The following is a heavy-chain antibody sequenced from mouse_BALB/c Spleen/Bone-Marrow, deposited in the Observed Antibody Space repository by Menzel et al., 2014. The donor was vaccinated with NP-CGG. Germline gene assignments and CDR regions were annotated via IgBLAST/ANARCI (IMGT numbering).Heavy chain of an antibody. CDR2: INNNGGST. Sequence: EVQGVESGGGLVQPGGSLKLSCVASGFTFSSYGMSWVRQTPDKRLELVATINNNGGSTYYPDSMKGQFTISRDNAKNTLYLQMSSLKSEDTAVYYCARVYGWYFDVWGAGTTVTVSS. V-gene: IGHV5-6-3*01. CDR1: GFTFSSYG. CDR3: ARVYGWYFDV. J-gene: IGHJ1*01. D-gene: IGHD1-1*01.